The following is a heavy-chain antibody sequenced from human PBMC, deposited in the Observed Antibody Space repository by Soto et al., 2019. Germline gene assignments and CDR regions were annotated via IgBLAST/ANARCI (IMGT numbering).Heavy chain of an antibody. CDR3: AGGWGRFFDWLLRAGEMDV. Sequence: ASVKVSCKASGYTFTSYDINWVRQATGQGLEWMGWMNPNSGNTGYAQKFQGRVTMTRNTSISTAYMELSSLRSEDTAVYYCAGGWGRFFDWLLRAGEMDVGAQGTTVTVSS. CDR1: GYTFTSYD. CDR2: MNPNSGNT. V-gene: IGHV1-8*01. J-gene: IGHJ6*02. D-gene: IGHD3-9*01.